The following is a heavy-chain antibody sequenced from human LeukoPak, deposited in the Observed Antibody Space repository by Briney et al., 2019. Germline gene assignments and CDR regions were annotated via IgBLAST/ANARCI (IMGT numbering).Heavy chain of an antibody. CDR3: ARQRGSYGGYDHDAFNI. CDR2: IYYSGST. CDR1: GGSITTYY. D-gene: IGHD5-12*01. V-gene: IGHV4-59*08. J-gene: IGHJ3*02. Sequence: SETLSLTCAVSGGSITTYYWSWIRQPPGKGLEWIGYIYYSGSTNYKPSLKSRVSISVDTAKNQFSLKLSSVTAADTAVYYCARQRGSYGGYDHDAFNIWGQGTMVTVSS.